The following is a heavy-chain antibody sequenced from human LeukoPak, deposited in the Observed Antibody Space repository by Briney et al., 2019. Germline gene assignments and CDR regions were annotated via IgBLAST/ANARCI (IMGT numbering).Heavy chain of an antibody. CDR1: GFTFSSYG. V-gene: IGHV3-23*01. Sequence: PGGSLRLSCAASGFTFSSYGMSWVRQAPGKGLEWVSAISGSGGSTYYADSVKGRFTISRDNSKNTLYLQMNSLRAEDTAVYYCAKTYGSGSLKYYYYMDVWGKGTTVTISS. CDR3: AKTYGSGSLKYYYYMDV. D-gene: IGHD3-10*01. J-gene: IGHJ6*03. CDR2: ISGSGGST.